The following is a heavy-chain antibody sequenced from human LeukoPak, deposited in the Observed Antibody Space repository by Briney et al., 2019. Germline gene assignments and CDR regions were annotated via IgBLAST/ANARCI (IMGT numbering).Heavy chain of an antibody. CDR3: ARRGYSNSWYYDH. J-gene: IGHJ4*02. Sequence: EASVKVSCKTSGYTFTSFGITWVRQVPGQGLEWMGWINTNAGNPVYAQGFTGRFVFYLDTSVSTAYLQISSLKAEDTAMYFCARRGYSNSWYYDHWGQGTLVTVSS. V-gene: IGHV7-4-1*02. CDR2: INTNAGNP. CDR1: GYTFTSFG. D-gene: IGHD6-13*01.